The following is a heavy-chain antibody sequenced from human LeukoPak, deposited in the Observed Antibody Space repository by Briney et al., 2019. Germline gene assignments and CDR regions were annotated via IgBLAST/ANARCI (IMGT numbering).Heavy chain of an antibody. CDR1: GFTFSDYG. CDR2: ISYDGSIE. Sequence: GRSLRLSCAATGFTFSDYGMYWVRQAPGKGLEWVAFISYDGSIEYYVDSVKGQFTISRDNSKNTLYLQMSSLRAEDTAIYYCAKGRKVKVGTQPGGIWGQGTIVTVSS. V-gene: IGHV3-30*18. D-gene: IGHD1-26*01. J-gene: IGHJ3*02. CDR3: AKGRKVKVGTQPGGI.